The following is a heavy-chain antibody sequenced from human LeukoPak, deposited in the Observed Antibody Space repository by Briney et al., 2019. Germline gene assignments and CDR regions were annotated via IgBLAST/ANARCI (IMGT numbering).Heavy chain of an antibody. Sequence: PSETLSLTCAVYGGSFSGYYWSWIRQPPGKGLEWIGEINHSGSTNYNPSLKSRVTISVDTSKDQFSLKLSSVTAADTAVYYCARGRGVRGVHYSNWFDAWGQGTLVTVSS. D-gene: IGHD3-10*01. CDR1: GGSFSGYY. J-gene: IGHJ5*02. V-gene: IGHV4-34*01. CDR2: INHSGST. CDR3: ARGRGVRGVHYSNWFDA.